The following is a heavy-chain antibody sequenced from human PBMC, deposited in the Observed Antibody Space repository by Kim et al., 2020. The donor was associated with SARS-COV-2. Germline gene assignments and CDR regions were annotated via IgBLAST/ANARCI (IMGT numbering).Heavy chain of an antibody. Sequence: GGSLRLSCAASGFTFSNAWMSWVRQAPGKGLEWVGRIKSKTDGGTTDYAAPVKGRFTISRDDSKNTLYLQMNSLKTEDTAVYYCTTDLRFITYYDFWSGYYGNYWGQGTLVTVSS. CDR1: GFTFSNAW. D-gene: IGHD3-3*01. CDR3: TTDLRFITYYDFWSGYYGNY. CDR2: IKSKTDGGTT. J-gene: IGHJ4*02. V-gene: IGHV3-15*01.